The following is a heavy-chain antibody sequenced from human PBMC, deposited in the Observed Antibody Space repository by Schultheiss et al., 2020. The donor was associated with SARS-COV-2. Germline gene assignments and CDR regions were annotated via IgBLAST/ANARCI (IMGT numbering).Heavy chain of an antibody. CDR3: ARHASGSSWNKSYYYYYMDV. J-gene: IGHJ6*03. CDR1: GGSIRSGSYY. Sequence: SQTLSLTCTVSGGSIRSGSYYWSWIRQPAGKGLEWIGRIYTSGSTNYNPSLKSRVTISVDTSKNQFSLKLSSVTAADTAVYYCARHASGSSWNKSYYYYYMDVWGKGTTVTVSS. CDR2: IYTSGST. D-gene: IGHD6-13*01. V-gene: IGHV4-61*02.